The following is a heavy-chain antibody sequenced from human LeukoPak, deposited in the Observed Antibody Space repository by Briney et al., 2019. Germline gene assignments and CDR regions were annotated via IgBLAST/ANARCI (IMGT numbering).Heavy chain of an antibody. J-gene: IGHJ5*02. Sequence: ASVKVSCKASGYRFSASSMHWVRQAPGQGLEWMGWINPDSGATHFAQKFQGRVIMTSDTSTSTVYLELSRLRSDDTAVYYCAREGCFSTNCHVIGDDNWIDPWGQGTLVTVSS. D-gene: IGHD2-2*01. CDR1: GYRFSASS. V-gene: IGHV1-2*02. CDR2: INPDSGAT. CDR3: AREGCFSTNCHVIGDDNWIDP.